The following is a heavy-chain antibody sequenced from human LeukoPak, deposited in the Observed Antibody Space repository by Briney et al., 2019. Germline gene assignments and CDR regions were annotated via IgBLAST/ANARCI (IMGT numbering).Heavy chain of an antibody. J-gene: IGHJ4*02. D-gene: IGHD1-26*01. Sequence: SETLSLTCTVSGGSISSYYWSWIRQPPGKGLEWIGYIYYSGSTNYNHSLKSRVTISVDTSKNQFSLKLSSVTAADTAVYYCARTSIIATPYYFDYWGQGTLVTVSS. V-gene: IGHV4-59*01. CDR2: IYYSGST. CDR3: ARTSIIATPYYFDY. CDR1: GGSISSYY.